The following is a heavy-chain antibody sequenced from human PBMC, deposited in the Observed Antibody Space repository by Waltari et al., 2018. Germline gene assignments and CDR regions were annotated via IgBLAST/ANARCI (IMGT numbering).Heavy chain of an antibody. Sequence: QVQLVQSGAEVKKPGSSVKVSCKASGGTFSSYAISWVRQAPGQGIEWMGGIIPIFGTANYAQKFQGRVTITADKSTSTAYMELSSLRSEDTAVYYCARDLDQRWLQFGGNDAFDIWGQGTMVTVSS. V-gene: IGHV1-69*14. D-gene: IGHD5-12*01. CDR2: IIPIFGTA. J-gene: IGHJ3*02. CDR3: ARDLDQRWLQFGGNDAFDI. CDR1: GGTFSSYA.